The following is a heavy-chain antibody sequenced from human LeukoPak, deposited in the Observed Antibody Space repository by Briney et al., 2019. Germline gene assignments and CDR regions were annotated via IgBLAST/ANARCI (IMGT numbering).Heavy chain of an antibody. CDR1: GFIFSSYW. J-gene: IGHJ4*02. CDR2: ITPDGSET. CDR3: VRWRVAAGMNL. V-gene: IGHV3-7*01. Sequence: PGGSLRLSCEASGFIFSSYWMGWVRQVPEKGLEWLANITPDGSETSYVDAVKGRFPISRDKAKRSMLLQMNSLRAEESAVYMCVRWRVAAGMNLWGQGTPVTVSS. D-gene: IGHD6-13*01.